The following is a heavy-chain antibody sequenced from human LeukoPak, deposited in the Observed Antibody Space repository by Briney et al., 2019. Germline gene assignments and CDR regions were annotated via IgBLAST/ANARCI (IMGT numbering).Heavy chain of an antibody. D-gene: IGHD1-14*01. J-gene: IGHJ4*02. V-gene: IGHV3-48*02. CDR3: ARDLRETGFDY. CDR1: GFTFSTYS. CDR2: ISSSSRTI. Sequence: GGSLRLSCAGSGFTFSTYSMNWVRQAPGKGLEWVSYISSSSRTIYYADSVKGRFTISRDNAQNSLYLQMNRLRDEDTAVYYCARDLRETGFDYWGQGTLVTVSS.